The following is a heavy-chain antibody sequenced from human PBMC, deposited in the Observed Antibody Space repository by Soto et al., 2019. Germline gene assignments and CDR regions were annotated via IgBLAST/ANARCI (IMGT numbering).Heavy chain of an antibody. CDR2: VYYSGTT. J-gene: IGHJ6*02. Sequence: QVQLQESGPGLVKPSQTLSLTCTASGGSVSSTNYYWTWIRQHPGKGLEWIGNVYYSGTTSYNPSLKSRVTISVNTSKNQFSLKLTSVTAADTAVYYCARDLRLPGSFYGLDVWGQGTTVTVSS. V-gene: IGHV4-31*03. CDR1: GGSVSSTNYY. D-gene: IGHD2-2*01. CDR3: ARDLRLPGSFYGLDV.